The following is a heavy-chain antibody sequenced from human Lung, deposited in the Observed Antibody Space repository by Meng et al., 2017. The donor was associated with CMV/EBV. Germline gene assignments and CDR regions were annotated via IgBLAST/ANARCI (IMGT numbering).Heavy chain of an antibody. V-gene: IGHV1-2*02. CDR1: GYSFTGYF. D-gene: IGHD1-14*01. CDR3: ARSRPGSHYYYGMDV. CDR2: INPDSGTT. Sequence: ASXXVSXKASGYSFTGYFVNWARQAPGQGLEWMGWINPDSGTTDYAPNFRGRVTMTRDTSINTAYMELSRLRSDDTAVYYCARSRPGSHYYYGMDVWGQGTXVTVSS. J-gene: IGHJ6*02.